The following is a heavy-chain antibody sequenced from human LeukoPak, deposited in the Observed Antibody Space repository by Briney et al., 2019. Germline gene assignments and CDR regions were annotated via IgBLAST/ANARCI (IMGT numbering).Heavy chain of an antibody. D-gene: IGHD3-10*01. CDR1: GGSISSGSYY. Sequence: SETLSLTCTVSGGSISSGSYYWGWIRQPPGKGLEWIGSIYHSGSTYYNPSLKSRVTISVDTSKNQFSLNLNSVTAADTAVYYCARGSSGSYLYYFDYWGQGTLVTVSS. V-gene: IGHV4-39*07. CDR3: ARGSSGSYLYYFDY. CDR2: IYHSGST. J-gene: IGHJ4*02.